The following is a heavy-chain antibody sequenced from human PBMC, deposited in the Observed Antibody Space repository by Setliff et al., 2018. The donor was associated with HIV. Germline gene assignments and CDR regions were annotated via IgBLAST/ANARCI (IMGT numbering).Heavy chain of an antibody. CDR2: MNPNSGNT. CDR3: ARTPNAILTGYIPYYYYYGMDV. V-gene: IGHV1-8*03. Sequence: ASVKVSCKASGYTFTSYDINWVRQATGQGLEWMGWMNPNSGNTGYAQKFQGRVTITRNTSISTAYMELSSLRSEDTAVYYCARTPNAILTGYIPYYYYYGMDVWGQGTTVTVSS. CDR1: GYTFTSYD. J-gene: IGHJ6*02. D-gene: IGHD3-9*01.